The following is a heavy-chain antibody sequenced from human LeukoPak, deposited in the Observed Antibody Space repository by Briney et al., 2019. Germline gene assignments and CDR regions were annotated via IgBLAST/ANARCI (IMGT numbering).Heavy chain of an antibody. CDR1: GGSFSGYY. CDR2: INHSGST. D-gene: IGHD3-9*01. V-gene: IGHV4-34*01. CDR3: ARSDIHIPDV. Sequence: PSETLSLTCAVYGGSFSGYYWSWIRQPPGKGLEWIGEINHSGSTNYNPSLKSRVTISVDTSKNQFSLKLSSVTAADTAVYYRARSDIHIPDVWGKGTTVTVSS. J-gene: IGHJ6*04.